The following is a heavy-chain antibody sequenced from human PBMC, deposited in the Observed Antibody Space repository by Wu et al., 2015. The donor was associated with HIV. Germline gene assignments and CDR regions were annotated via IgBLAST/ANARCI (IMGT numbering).Heavy chain of an antibody. Sequence: QLVQSGAEMKRPGASVKVSCRASGYTFIDYGISWVRQAPGQGLEWMGWVSPNSGNTHYAQKFQGRVTMTTDTSTSTSDMEMRSLRSDDTAVYYCVRDMGYSDYDYILGAFDIWGQGTMVTVSS. CDR2: VSPNSGNT. CDR3: VRDMGYSDYDYILGAFDI. D-gene: IGHD5-12*01. V-gene: IGHV1-18*01. J-gene: IGHJ3*02. CDR1: GYTFIDYG.